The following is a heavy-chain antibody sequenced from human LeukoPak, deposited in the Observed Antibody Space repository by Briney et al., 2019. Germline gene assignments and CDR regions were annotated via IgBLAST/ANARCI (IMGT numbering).Heavy chain of an antibody. CDR1: GDSISGPY. Sequence: SETLSLTCTVSGDSISGPYWNWIRQSPGRGLEWIGCTHYTGKTNYNPSLKSRLTMSVDTSNNQVYLRLSSVTAADTAVYYCGRNLGSGSDHWGQGTLVTVSS. V-gene: IGHV4-59*11. CDR2: THYTGKT. D-gene: IGHD3-10*01. J-gene: IGHJ4*02. CDR3: GRNLGSGSDH.